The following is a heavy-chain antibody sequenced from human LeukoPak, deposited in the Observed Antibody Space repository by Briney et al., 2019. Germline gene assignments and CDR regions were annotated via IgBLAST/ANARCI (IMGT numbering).Heavy chain of an antibody. CDR1: GFTFDDYG. Sequence: GGSLRLSCAASGFTFDDYGMSWVRQAPGKGLEWVSVIYSGDSTYYADSVKGRFTISRDNSKNTLYLQMNSLRAEDTAVYYCASGIAAALGSAFDIWGQGTMVTVSS. CDR3: ASGIAAALGSAFDI. CDR2: IYSGDST. V-gene: IGHV3-53*01. D-gene: IGHD6-13*01. J-gene: IGHJ3*02.